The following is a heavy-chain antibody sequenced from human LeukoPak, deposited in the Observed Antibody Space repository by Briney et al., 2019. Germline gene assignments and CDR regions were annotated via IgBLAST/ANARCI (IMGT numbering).Heavy chain of an antibody. CDR2: ISDYNGNT. CDR3: ARSQADYTIDY. Sequence: ASVKVSCKASGYTFTSYGISWVRQAPGQGLECMGWISDYNGNTNYAQKLQGRVTMTTDTSTSTAYMELRSLRSDDTAVYYCARSQADYTIDYWGQGTLVTVSS. J-gene: IGHJ4*02. V-gene: IGHV1-18*01. CDR1: GYTFTSYG. D-gene: IGHD4-11*01.